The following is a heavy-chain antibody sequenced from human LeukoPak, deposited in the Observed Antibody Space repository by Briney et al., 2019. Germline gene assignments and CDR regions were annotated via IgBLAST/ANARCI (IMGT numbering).Heavy chain of an antibody. CDR1: GFTFSSYA. J-gene: IGHJ4*02. V-gene: IGHV3-23*01. CDR2: ISGSGGST. D-gene: IGHD5-24*01. CDR3: ATDRGWLQFDY. Sequence: GGSLRLSCAASGFTFSSYAMSWVRQAPGKGLEWASAISGSGGSTYYADSVKGRFTISRDNAKNLLYLQMNSLRAEDTAVYYCATDRGWLQFDYWGQGTLVTVSS.